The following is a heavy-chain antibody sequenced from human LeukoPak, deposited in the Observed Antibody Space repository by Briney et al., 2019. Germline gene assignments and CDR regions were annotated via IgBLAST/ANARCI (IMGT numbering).Heavy chain of an antibody. D-gene: IGHD4-23*01. CDR3: ASGTGGRHDRYAFDI. Sequence: ASVKVPCKASGYTFTSYYMHWVRQAPGQGLEWMGIINPSGGSTSYAQKFQGRVTMTRDTSTSTVYMELSSLRSEDTAVYYCASGTGGRHDRYAFDIWGQGTMVTVSS. CDR1: GYTFTSYY. J-gene: IGHJ3*02. CDR2: INPSGGST. V-gene: IGHV1-46*01.